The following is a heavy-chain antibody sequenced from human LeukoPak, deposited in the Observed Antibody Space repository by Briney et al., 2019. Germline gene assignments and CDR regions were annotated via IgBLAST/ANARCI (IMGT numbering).Heavy chain of an antibody. CDR3: ARGGYYGSGSYEYFDY. CDR1: GFTFSGHL. D-gene: IGHD3-10*01. CDR2: ITYGGSNK. V-gene: IGHV3-30*02. Sequence: PGGSLRLSCAASGFTFSGHLMSWVRQAPGKGLEWVAFITYGGSNKYYADSVKGRFTISRDNSKNTLYLQMNSLRAEDTAVYYCARGGYYGSGSYEYFDYWGQGTLVTVSS. J-gene: IGHJ4*02.